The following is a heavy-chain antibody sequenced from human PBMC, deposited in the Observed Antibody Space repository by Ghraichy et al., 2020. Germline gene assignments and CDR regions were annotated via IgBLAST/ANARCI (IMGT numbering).Heavy chain of an antibody. V-gene: IGHV1-69*13. CDR3: ASRGGNVDTAMVTGLFAY. D-gene: IGHD5-18*01. J-gene: IGHJ4*02. CDR1: GGTFSSYA. CDR2: IIPIFGTA. Sequence: SVKVSCKASGGTFSSYAISWVRQAPGQGLEWMGGIIPIFGTANYAQKFQGRVTITADESTSTAYMELSSLRSEDTAVYYCASRGGNVDTAMVTGLFAYWGQGTLVTVSS.